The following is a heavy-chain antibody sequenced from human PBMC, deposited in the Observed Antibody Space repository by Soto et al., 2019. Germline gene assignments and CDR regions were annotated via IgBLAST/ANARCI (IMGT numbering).Heavy chain of an antibody. CDR2: IFSSGSN. J-gene: IGHJ6*02. Sequence: PSETLSLTCTVSGGSISRYYWSWIRQAPGRGLEWIGNIFSSGSNNYNPSLKSRVAISVDTSKNQVSLKLNAVTTADTAVYYCAREYYDFWSVTYSYYGLDVWGQGTTVTVSS. CDR3: AREYYDFWSVTYSYYGLDV. CDR1: GGSISRYY. V-gene: IGHV4-59*01. D-gene: IGHD3-3*01.